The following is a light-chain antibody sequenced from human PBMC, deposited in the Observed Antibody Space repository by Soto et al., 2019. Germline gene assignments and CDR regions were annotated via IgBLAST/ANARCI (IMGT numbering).Light chain of an antibody. CDR2: AAS. CDR3: QKSYSAPWT. V-gene: IGKV1-39*01. CDR1: QSITTH. Sequence: DIQITHAPSSLSASVGDRVNITFRASQSITTHVNWYQQKPGKAPNLLIHAASSLQSGIPSRFSGSGSETDFTLTISSLQPEDFATYYCQKSYSAPWTCGQGNTGAIK. J-gene: IGKJ1*01.